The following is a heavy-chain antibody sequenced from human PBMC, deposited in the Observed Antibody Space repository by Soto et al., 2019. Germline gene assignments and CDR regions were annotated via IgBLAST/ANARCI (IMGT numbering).Heavy chain of an antibody. V-gene: IGHV1-18*01. J-gene: IGHJ4*02. D-gene: IGHD6-6*01. CDR2: ISGYNGNT. CDR1: GYTFTNYG. CDR3: AREGQLGY. Sequence: QVQLVQSGAEVKRPGASVKVSCKASGYTFTNYGFSWVRQAPGQGLEWMGWISGYNGNTYYAERRQGRITMTTDTSTSTAYMELKSLRYDDTAVYYCAREGQLGYWGQGTPVTVSS.